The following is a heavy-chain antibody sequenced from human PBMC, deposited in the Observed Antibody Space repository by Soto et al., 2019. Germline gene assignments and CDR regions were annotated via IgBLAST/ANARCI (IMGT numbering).Heavy chain of an antibody. Sequence: QVQLQQWGGGLLKPSETLSLNCAVHGGSFSGYIWTWIRQPPGKGLQWIGQINDSGSTYYNPSLXSRVLTSMHTPXAXFXXELTSVTAADSAMYYCARGLITGSSYSGGWYYFDHWGQGTQVTVSS. D-gene: IGHD1-26*01. CDR3: ARGLITGSSYSGGWYYFDH. V-gene: IGHV4-34*02. CDR2: INDSGST. J-gene: IGHJ4*02. CDR1: GGSFSGYI.